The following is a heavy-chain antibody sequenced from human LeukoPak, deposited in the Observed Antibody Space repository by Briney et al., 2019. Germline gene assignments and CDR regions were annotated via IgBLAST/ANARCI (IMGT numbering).Heavy chain of an antibody. V-gene: IGHV1-69*04. CDR2: IIPIFGIA. CDR1: GDTFSSYA. Sequence: SVKVSCKASGDTFSSYAISWVRQAPGQGLEWMGRIIPIFGIANYAQKFQGRVTITADKSTSTAYMELSSLRSEDTAVYYCARDRDGYNYDYWGQGTLVTVSS. CDR3: ARDRDGYNYDY. D-gene: IGHD5-24*01. J-gene: IGHJ4*02.